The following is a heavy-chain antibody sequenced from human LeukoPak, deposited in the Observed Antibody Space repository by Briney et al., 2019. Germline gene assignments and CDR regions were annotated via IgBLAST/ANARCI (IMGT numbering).Heavy chain of an antibody. J-gene: IGHJ4*02. CDR2: IYDSGST. CDR3: ARSSIAAPPDY. Sequence: PSETLSLTCTVSGGSISSYYWSWIRLPPGKGLEWIGYIYDSGSTNYNPSLKSRVAISVDMSKNQLSLKLSSVTAADTAVYYCARSSIAAPPDYWGQGTLVTVSS. D-gene: IGHD6-6*01. V-gene: IGHV4-59*01. CDR1: GGSISSYY.